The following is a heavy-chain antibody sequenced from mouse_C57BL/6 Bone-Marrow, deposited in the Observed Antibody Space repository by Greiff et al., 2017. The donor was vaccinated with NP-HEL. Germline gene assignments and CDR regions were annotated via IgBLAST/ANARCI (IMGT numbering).Heavy chain of an antibody. D-gene: IGHD1-1*01. CDR2: IRSKSNNYAT. J-gene: IGHJ4*01. CDR1: GFSFNTYA. Sequence: EPGGGLVQPKGSLKLSCAASGFSFNTYAMNWVRQAPGKGLEWVARIRSKSNNYATYYADSVKDRFTISRDDSESMLYLQMNNLKTEDTAMYYCVRPRHYYGSSQGAMDYWGQGTSVTVSS. V-gene: IGHV10-1*01. CDR3: VRPRHYYGSSQGAMDY.